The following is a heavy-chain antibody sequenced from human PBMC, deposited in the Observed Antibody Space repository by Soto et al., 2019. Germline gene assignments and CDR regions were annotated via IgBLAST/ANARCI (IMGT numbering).Heavy chain of an antibody. D-gene: IGHD2-2*01. Sequence: SVKVSCKASGCTFTSYAMHWVRQAPGQRLEWMGWINAGNGNTKYSQKFQGRVTITRDTSASTAYMELSSLRSEDTAVYYCARDTGCCSSTSCLYMDVWGQGTTVTVSS. V-gene: IGHV1-3*01. J-gene: IGHJ6*02. CDR3: ARDTGCCSSTSCLYMDV. CDR2: INAGNGNT. CDR1: GCTFTSYA.